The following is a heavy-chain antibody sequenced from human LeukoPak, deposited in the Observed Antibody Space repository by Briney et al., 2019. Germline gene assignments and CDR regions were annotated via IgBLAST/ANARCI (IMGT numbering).Heavy chain of an antibody. CDR2: INPNSGGT. Sequence: GASVKVSCKASGYTFTGYYMHWVRQAPGQGLEWMGWINPNSGGTNYAQKLQGRVTMTTDTSTSTAYMELRSLRSDDTAVYYCARVPEYCSSTSCPDYWGQGTLVTVSS. D-gene: IGHD2-2*01. V-gene: IGHV1-2*02. CDR1: GYTFTGYY. CDR3: ARVPEYCSSTSCPDY. J-gene: IGHJ4*02.